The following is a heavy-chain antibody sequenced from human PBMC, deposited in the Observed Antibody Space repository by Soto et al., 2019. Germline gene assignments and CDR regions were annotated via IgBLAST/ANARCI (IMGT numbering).Heavy chain of an antibody. Sequence: GESLKISCKGSGYSFTSYWIIWVRQMPGKGLEGMGGIDPSDSYTNYSPSCKRHVTISANKSISTAYLQWSSLTASDTAMYYCARLPGGNGYSYYYYGMDVWGQGTTVTVSS. J-gene: IGHJ6*02. D-gene: IGHD2-15*01. CDR1: GYSFTSYW. CDR2: IDPSDSYT. CDR3: ARLPGGNGYSYYYYGMDV. V-gene: IGHV5-10-1*01.